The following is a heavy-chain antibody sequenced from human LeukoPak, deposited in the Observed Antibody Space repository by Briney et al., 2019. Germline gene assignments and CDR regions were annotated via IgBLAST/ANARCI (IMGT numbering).Heavy chain of an antibody. CDR2: MNPNSGNT. V-gene: IGHV1-8*01. CDR3: ARDGYDSSGYYFGY. CDR1: GYTFTSYD. J-gene: IGHJ4*02. Sequence: ASVKVSCKASGYTFTSYDINWVRQATGQGLEWMGWMNPNSGNTGYAQKFQGRVTMTRNTSISTAYMELSGLRSEDTAAYYCARDGYDSSGYYFGYWGQGTLVTVSS. D-gene: IGHD3-22*01.